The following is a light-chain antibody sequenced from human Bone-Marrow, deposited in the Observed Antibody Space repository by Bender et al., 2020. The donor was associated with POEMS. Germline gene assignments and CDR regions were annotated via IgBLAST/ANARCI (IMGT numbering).Light chain of an antibody. Sequence: SYVLTQPPSLSVAPGQTAKITCSGNNIDSKSVHWYQQRPGQAPLMVVYDDTARPSGIPDRVYGSNSGNMATQTISRDEAGDKADYYCQVWGIPSDQGVFGGGAKVAVL. J-gene: IGLJ3*02. CDR2: DDT. CDR3: QVWGIPSDQGV. V-gene: IGLV3-21*02. CDR1: NIDSKS.